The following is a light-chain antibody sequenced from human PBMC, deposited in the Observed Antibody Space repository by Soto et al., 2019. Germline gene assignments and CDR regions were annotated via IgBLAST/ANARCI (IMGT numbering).Light chain of an antibody. Sequence: EIVMTQSPATLSVSPGERATLSCRASQSVSSNLAWYQQKPGQAPRLLIYGASTRATGIPARFSGSGSRTEFTLTISSLQSEDFGVYYCQHYNNWPEFTFGPGTKVDIK. J-gene: IGKJ3*01. CDR2: GAS. CDR1: QSVSSN. CDR3: QHYNNWPEFT. V-gene: IGKV3-15*01.